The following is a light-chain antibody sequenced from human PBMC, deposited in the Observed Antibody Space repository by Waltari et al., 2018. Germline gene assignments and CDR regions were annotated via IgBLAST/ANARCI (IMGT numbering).Light chain of an antibody. J-gene: IGKJ3*01. CDR1: QTLLHTDGKTY. CDR2: GAS. Sequence: VVTQTPLSLSVTTGQSASISCKSSQTLLHTDGKTYLFWFFQRPGQSPQLLIYGASSRFSGVPDRFSGSGSGTDFTLRISRVEADDVGLYYCMQGLHLPFTFGPGTKVDF. CDR3: MQGLHLPFT. V-gene: IGKV2-29*02.